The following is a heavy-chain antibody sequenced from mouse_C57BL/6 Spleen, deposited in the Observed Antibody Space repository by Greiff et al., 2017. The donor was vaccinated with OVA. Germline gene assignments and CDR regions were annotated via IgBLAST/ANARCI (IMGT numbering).Heavy chain of an antibody. CDR2: IDPSDSET. CDR3: ARSPSGTGYAMDY. Sequence: QVQLQQPGAELVRPGSSVKLSCKASGYTFTSYWMHWVKQRPIQGLEWIGNIDPSDSETHYNQKFKDKSTLTVDKSSSTAYMQLSSLTSEDSAVYYCARSPSGTGYAMDYWGQGTSVTVSS. J-gene: IGHJ4*01. V-gene: IGHV1-52*01. D-gene: IGHD4-1*01. CDR1: GYTFTSYW.